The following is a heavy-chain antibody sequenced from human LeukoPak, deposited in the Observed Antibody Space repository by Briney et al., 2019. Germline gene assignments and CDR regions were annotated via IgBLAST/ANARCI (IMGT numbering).Heavy chain of an antibody. CDR3: ARRSASLSSSFNYFDY. D-gene: IGHD6-13*01. Sequence: SGGSLRLSCAASGFTFSSYWMSWVRQAPGKGLEWVANIKQDGSERYYVDSVKGRFTISRDNAKNSLYLQMNSLRAEDTAVYYCARRSASLSSSFNYFDYWGQGTLVTVSP. CDR1: GFTFSSYW. J-gene: IGHJ4*02. V-gene: IGHV3-7*01. CDR2: IKQDGSER.